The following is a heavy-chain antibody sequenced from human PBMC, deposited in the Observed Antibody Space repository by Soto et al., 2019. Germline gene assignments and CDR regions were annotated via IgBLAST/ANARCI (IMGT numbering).Heavy chain of an antibody. D-gene: IGHD2-15*01. V-gene: IGHV5-51*01. CDR3: ARRGSGGSPLEDFYYGMDV. J-gene: IGHJ6*02. CDR2: IYPGDSDT. Sequence: GESLKISCKGSGYSFTSYWIGWVRQMPGKGLEWMGIIYPGDSDTRYSPSFQGQVTISADKSISTAYLQWSSLKASDTAMYYCARRGSGGSPLEDFYYGMDVWGQGTTVTVSS. CDR1: GYSFTSYW.